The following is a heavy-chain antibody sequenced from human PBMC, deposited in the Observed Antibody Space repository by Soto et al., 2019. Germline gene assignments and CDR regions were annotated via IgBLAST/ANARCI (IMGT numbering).Heavy chain of an antibody. CDR2: ISAYNGHT. CDR1: GYTFTKYG. Sequence: QGQLVQSGTEVTKPGASVKLSCKASGYTFTKYGITWVRQAPGHGLEWMGWISAYNGHTYYAQNFQRRVTRTKDRSTNTAYMELRDLISDDTAVYYWARDRLPEAVEGHFCGQGTQVT. CDR3: ARDRLPEAVEGHF. J-gene: IGHJ4*02. V-gene: IGHV1-18*01. D-gene: IGHD6-13*01.